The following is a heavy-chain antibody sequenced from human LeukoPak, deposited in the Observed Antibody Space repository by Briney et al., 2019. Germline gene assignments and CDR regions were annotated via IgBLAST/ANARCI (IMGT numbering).Heavy chain of an antibody. Sequence: ASVKVSCKASGYTFTGYYMHWVRQAPGQGLEWMGWINPNSGGTNYARKFQGRVTMTRDTSIRTANMELSRQRSDDTAVYYCASACTSSYPVHYYYYMDVWGKGTTVTVSS. CDR3: ASACTSSYPVHYYYYMDV. CDR1: GYTFTGYY. J-gene: IGHJ6*03. CDR2: INPNSGGT. D-gene: IGHD2-2*01. V-gene: IGHV1-2*02.